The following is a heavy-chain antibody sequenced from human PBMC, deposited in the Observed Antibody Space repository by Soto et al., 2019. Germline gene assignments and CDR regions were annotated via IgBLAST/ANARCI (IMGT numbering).Heavy chain of an antibody. CDR2: INHSGST. D-gene: IGHD2-8*01. J-gene: IGHJ4*02. CDR1: GGSFSGYY. Sequence: PSETLSLTCAVYGGSFSGYYWSWIRQPPGKGLEWIGEINHSGSTNYNPSLKSRVTISVDTSKNQFSLKLSSVTAADTAMYYCARGPGCTNGVCPFDYWGQGTLVTVSS. CDR3: ARGPGCTNGVCPFDY. V-gene: IGHV4-34*01.